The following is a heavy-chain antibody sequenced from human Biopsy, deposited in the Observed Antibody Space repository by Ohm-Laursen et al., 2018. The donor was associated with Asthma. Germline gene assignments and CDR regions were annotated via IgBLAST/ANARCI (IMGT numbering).Heavy chain of an antibody. CDR1: GFSMDTNSYF. CDR3: ARHWNWGSFFDY. J-gene: IGHJ4*02. V-gene: IGHV4-39*01. Sequence: SETLSLTCTISGFSMDTNSYFWGWIRQPPGKGLEWIGSISYTGNTDIPSLRSRVTLSVDTSKNNFSLKLTSVTAADTAVFYCARHWNWGSFFDYWGQGMLVTVSS. CDR2: ISYTGNT. D-gene: IGHD7-27*01.